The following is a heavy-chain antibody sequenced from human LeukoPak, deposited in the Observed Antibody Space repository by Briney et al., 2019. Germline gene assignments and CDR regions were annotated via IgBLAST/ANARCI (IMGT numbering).Heavy chain of an antibody. CDR1: GGSVTSGGYY. D-gene: IGHD6-6*01. Sequence: PSQTLSLTCTVSGGSVTSGGYYWSWIRQHPGKGLEWIGYVYYTGSTYYNPSLKSRVTISPDTSKNQFSLKVSSVTAADTAVYYCARISAGRYSMDVWGQGTTVTVSS. CDR3: ARISAGRYSMDV. CDR2: VYYTGST. J-gene: IGHJ6*02. V-gene: IGHV4-31*03.